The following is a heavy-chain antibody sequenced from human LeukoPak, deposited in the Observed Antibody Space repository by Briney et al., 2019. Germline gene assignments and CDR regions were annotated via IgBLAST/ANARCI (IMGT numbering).Heavy chain of an antibody. CDR3: AKAQYYYDSSGPDY. Sequence: GGSLRLSCAASGFTFDDYAMHWVRHAPGKGLEWVSGISWNSGSIGYADSVKGRFTISRDNAKNSLYLQMNSLRAEDTALYYCAKAQYYYDSSGPDYWGQGTLVTVSS. CDR2: ISWNSGSI. V-gene: IGHV3-9*01. J-gene: IGHJ4*02. D-gene: IGHD3-22*01. CDR1: GFTFDDYA.